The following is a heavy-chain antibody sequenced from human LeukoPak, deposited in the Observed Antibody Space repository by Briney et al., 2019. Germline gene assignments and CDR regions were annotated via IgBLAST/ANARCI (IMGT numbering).Heavy chain of an antibody. CDR1: GFTFNNYA. Sequence: GGSLRLSCAASGFTFNNYAMSWVRQAPGKGLEWVSAISGSGSSTYYADSVKGRFTISRDNSKNTLYLQTNSLRAEDTAVYYCAKAPVSQAAAPNNFDFWGQGTLVTVSS. D-gene: IGHD6-13*01. CDR2: ISGSGSST. V-gene: IGHV3-23*01. J-gene: IGHJ4*02. CDR3: AKAPVSQAAAPNNFDF.